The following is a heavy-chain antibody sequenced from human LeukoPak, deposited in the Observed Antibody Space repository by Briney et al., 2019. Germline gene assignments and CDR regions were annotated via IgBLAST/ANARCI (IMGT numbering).Heavy chain of an antibody. CDR3: VRRFGGYDY. Sequence: GGSLRLSCSASGFMFSNYAMHWLRQATGTGLEYVSAISGDGGSSYYADSVEGRFTISRDNSKNTLYLQMSSLRAEDTAVYYRVRRFGGYDYWGQGTLVTVSS. D-gene: IGHD5-12*01. CDR1: GFMFSNYA. CDR2: ISGDGGSS. J-gene: IGHJ4*02. V-gene: IGHV3-64D*09.